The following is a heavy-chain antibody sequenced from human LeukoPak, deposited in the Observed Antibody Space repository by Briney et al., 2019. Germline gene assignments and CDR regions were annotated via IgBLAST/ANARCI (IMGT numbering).Heavy chain of an antibody. J-gene: IGHJ4*02. CDR2: ISDSGNNI. CDR1: GFTFSDYY. CDR3: ARAQVGIGGRPDDFDY. D-gene: IGHD1-14*01. V-gene: IGHV3-11*01. Sequence: GGSLRLSCAASGFTFSDYYMSWIRQAPGKGLECISYISDSGNNIHYADSVKGRFTISRDNTQNSLYLQMNSLRAEDTAVYYCARAQVGIGGRPDDFDYWGQGTLVTVSS.